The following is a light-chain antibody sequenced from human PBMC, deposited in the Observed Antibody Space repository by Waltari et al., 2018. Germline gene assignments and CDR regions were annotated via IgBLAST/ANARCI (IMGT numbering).Light chain of an antibody. V-gene: IGLV2-23*01. CDR1: SRDGGSYSL. CDR2: EDT. CDR3: CSYTLTNTWL. J-gene: IGLJ3*02. Sequence: QSALTQPASVSGSPGHPITTSCTGTSRDGGSYSLVPWYRQHPGEAPRVIIFEDTKRPSGVSNRFSGSKSGNTASLTISGLQAEDEADYYCCSYTLTNTWLFGGGTKLTVL.